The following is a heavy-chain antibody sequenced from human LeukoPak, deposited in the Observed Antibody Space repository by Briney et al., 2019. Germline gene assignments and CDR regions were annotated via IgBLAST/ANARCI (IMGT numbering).Heavy chain of an antibody. CDR1: GGTFSSYA. CDR3: ARDSSPAHGSSYAFDI. D-gene: IGHD6-6*01. CDR2: IIPIFGTA. J-gene: IGHJ3*02. Sequence: ASVKVSCKASGGTFSSYAISWVRQAPGQGLEWMGGIIPIFGTANYAQKFQGRVTITADESTSTAYMELSSLRSEDTAVYYCARDSSPAHGSSYAFDIWGQGTMVTVSS. V-gene: IGHV1-69*13.